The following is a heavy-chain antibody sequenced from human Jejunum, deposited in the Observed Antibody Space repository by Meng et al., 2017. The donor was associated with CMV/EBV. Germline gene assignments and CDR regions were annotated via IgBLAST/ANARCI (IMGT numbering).Heavy chain of an antibody. CDR3: TRVAGYRSNWFDP. J-gene: IGHJ5*02. V-gene: IGHV4-34*01. CDR2: INQSGTT. Sequence: VSGGYLSGYFGSWIRQPQGKGLEWIGEINQSGTTNYSPALKSRVTMSVNTANNQFSLKLSSVTAADTAIYYCTRVAGYRSNWFDPWGQGTLVTVSS. CDR1: GGYLSGYF. D-gene: IGHD5-24*01.